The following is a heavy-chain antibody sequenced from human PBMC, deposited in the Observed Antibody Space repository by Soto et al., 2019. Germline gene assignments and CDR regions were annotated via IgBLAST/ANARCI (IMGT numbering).Heavy chain of an antibody. D-gene: IGHD1-20*01. CDR3: ARDLHITETTLNYYYYAMDV. CDR2: IFYSGTT. Sequence: KPSETLSLTCTVSVDSISSGNYYWMWIRQPPGQGLEWIGYIFYSGTTYYNPSLKSRVTISLDTSGNQFSLKLNSVTAADTAVYYCARDLHITETTLNYYYYAMDVWGQGTTVTVSS. CDR1: VDSISSGNYY. V-gene: IGHV4-30-4*01. J-gene: IGHJ6*02.